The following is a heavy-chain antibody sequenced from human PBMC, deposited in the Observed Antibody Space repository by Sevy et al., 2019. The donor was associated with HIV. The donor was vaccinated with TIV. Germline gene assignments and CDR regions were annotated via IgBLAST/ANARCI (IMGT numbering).Heavy chain of an antibody. CDR1: GFTFSSFW. CDR3: AREIGGGNSF. V-gene: IGHV3-7*01. Sequence: GGSLRLSCAASGFTFSSFWMHWVRQAPGKGLEWVANIKQDGSEKYYVHSVKGRFTISRDNAKNSLHLQMNSLRAEDTAVYYCAREIGGGNSFWGQGTLVTVSS. CDR2: IKQDGSEK. J-gene: IGHJ4*02. D-gene: IGHD1-1*01.